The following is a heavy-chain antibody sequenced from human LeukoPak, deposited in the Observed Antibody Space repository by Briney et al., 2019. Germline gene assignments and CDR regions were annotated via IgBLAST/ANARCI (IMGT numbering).Heavy chain of an antibody. D-gene: IGHD1-14*01. CDR1: GFTFSSYG. J-gene: IGHJ4*02. Sequence: GRSLRLSCAASGFTFSSYGTHWVRQAPGKGLEWVAVISYDGSNKYYADSVKGRFTISRDNSKNTLYLQMNSLRAEDTAVYYCAKDQGGRLANLLFDYWGQGTLVTVSS. CDR3: AKDQGGRLANLLFDY. CDR2: ISYDGSNK. V-gene: IGHV3-30*18.